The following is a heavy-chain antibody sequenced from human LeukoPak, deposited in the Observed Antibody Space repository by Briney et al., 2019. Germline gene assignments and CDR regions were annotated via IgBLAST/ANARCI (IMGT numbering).Heavy chain of an antibody. CDR1: GYTFTRYY. V-gene: IGHV1-2*06. Sequence: ASVKVSCKASGYTFTRYYMHWVRQAPGQGLEWMGRINPNSVGTNYAQKFQGRITMTRDTSISTAYMERSRLRSDDTAVYYCAYPPFGVSVQHWGQGTLVTVSS. CDR3: AYPPFGVSVQH. CDR2: INPNSVGT. D-gene: IGHD3-10*01. J-gene: IGHJ1*01.